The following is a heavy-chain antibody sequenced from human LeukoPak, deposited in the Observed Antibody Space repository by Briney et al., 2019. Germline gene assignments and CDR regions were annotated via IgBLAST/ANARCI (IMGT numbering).Heavy chain of an antibody. Sequence: TSETLSLTCTVSGGSISSSSYYWGWIRRPPGKGLEWIGSIYYSGSTYYNPSLKSRVTISVDTSKNQFSLKLSSVTAADTAVYYCARLNSYYDFWSGGPWYYMDVWGKGTTVTVSS. V-gene: IGHV4-39*01. J-gene: IGHJ6*03. CDR2: IYYSGST. CDR1: GGSISSSSYY. D-gene: IGHD3-3*01. CDR3: ARLNSYYDFWSGGPWYYMDV.